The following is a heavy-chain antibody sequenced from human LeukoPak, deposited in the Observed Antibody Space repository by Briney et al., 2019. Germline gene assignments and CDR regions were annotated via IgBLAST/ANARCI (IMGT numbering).Heavy chain of an antibody. V-gene: IGHV3-7*01. CDR2: IKQDGSEK. CDR1: GFTFSSYW. J-gene: IGHJ6*02. CDR3: ARSNVGSSSNTHYYYYGMDV. Sequence: GGSLRLSCAASGFTFSSYWMSWVRQAPGKGLEWVANIKQDGSEKYYVDSVKGRFTISRDNAKNSLYLQMNSLRAEDTAVYYCARSNVGSSSNTHYYYYGMDVWGQGTTVTVSS. D-gene: IGHD6-13*01.